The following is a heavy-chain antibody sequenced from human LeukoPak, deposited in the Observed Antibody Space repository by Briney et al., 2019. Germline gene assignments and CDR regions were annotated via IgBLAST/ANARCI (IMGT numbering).Heavy chain of an antibody. CDR3: ARDYYENIAHSHMLPF. CDR2: IKQDGGEG. D-gene: IGHD1-26*01. J-gene: IGHJ4*02. Sequence: PGGSLRLSCAASGFTFSCYWMTWVRQAPGKGLEWVANIKQDGGEGYYVDSVKGRFTISRENAKNSLYLQMNNLRAEDTAVYYCARDYYENIAHSHMLPFWGQGTLVTVSS. V-gene: IGHV3-7*03. CDR1: GFTFSCYW.